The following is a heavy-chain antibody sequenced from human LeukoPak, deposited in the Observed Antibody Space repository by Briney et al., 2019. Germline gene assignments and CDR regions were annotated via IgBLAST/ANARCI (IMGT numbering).Heavy chain of an antibody. CDR2: ISGSGGST. V-gene: IGHV3-23*01. J-gene: IGHJ4*02. CDR1: GFTFSSYA. D-gene: IGHD1-26*01. Sequence: PGGSLRLSCAASGFTFSSYAMSWVRQAPGKGLEWVPAISGSGGSTYYADSVKGRFTISRDNSKNTLYLQMNSLRAEDTAVYYCAKGIVGADTYYFDYWGQGTLVTVSS. CDR3: AKGIVGADTYYFDY.